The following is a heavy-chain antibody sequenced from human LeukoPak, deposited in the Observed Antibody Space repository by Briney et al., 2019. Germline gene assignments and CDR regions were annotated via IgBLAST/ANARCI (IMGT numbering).Heavy chain of an antibody. CDR1: GFTFSDYD. J-gene: IGHJ4*02. CDR3: ARDLNGSENDY. V-gene: IGHV3-11*06. CDR2: ISSSSSYT. Sequence: KAGGSLRLSCAASGFTFSDYDMGWIRQAPGKGLEWVSYISSSSSYTNYADSVKGRFTISRDNAKNSLYLQMNSLRAEDTAVYYCARDLNGSENDYWGQGTLVTVSS. D-gene: IGHD3-10*01.